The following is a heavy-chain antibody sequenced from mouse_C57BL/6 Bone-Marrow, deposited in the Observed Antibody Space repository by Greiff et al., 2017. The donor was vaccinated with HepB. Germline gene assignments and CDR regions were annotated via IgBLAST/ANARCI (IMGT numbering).Heavy chain of an antibody. CDR1: GFTFSDYG. CDR3: ARMTTVGYFDV. D-gene: IGHD1-1*01. J-gene: IGHJ1*03. CDR2: ISNLAYSI. V-gene: IGHV5-15*01. Sequence: MLVESGGGLVQPGGSLKLSCAASGFTFSDYGMAWVRQAPRKGPEWVAFISNLAYSIYYADTVTGRFTISRENAKNTLYLEMSSLRSEDTAMYYCARMTTVGYFDVWGTGTTVTVSS.